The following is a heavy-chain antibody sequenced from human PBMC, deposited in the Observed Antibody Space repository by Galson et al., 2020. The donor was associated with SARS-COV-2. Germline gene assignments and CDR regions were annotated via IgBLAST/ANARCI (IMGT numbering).Heavy chain of an antibody. V-gene: IGHV4-39*01. CDR1: GGSISSSSYY. CDR2: IYYSGST. CDR3: ARLIRQGVVAATPRWFDP. Sequence: SETLSLTCTVSGGSISSSSYYWGWIRQPPGKGLEWIGRIYYSGSTYYNPSLKSPVTKSVDTSKNQFSLKLSSVTAADTAVYYCARLIRQGVVAATPRWFDPWGQGTLVTVSS. D-gene: IGHD2-15*01. J-gene: IGHJ5*02.